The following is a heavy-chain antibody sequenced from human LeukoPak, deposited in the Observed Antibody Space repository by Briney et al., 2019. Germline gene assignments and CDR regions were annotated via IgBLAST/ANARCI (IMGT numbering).Heavy chain of an antibody. CDR2: INIVNNAI. J-gene: IGHJ4*02. V-gene: IGHV3-48*04. Sequence: GGSLRLSCAASGFTFSSYSMNWVRQAPGKGLEWVSHINIVNNAIYYSDSVKGRFTISRDNAKNSLYLQMNSLRAEDTAVYYCARDSGEGGPFDYWGQGTLVSVSS. D-gene: IGHD3-10*01. CDR1: GFTFSSYS. CDR3: ARDSGEGGPFDY.